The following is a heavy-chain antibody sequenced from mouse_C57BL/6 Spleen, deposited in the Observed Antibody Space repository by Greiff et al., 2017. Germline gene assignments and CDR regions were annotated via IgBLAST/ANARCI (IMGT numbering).Heavy chain of an antibody. Sequence: VQLQQSGPELVKPGASVKISCKASGYSFTGYYMNWVKQSPEKSLEWIGEINPSTGGTTYNQKFKAKATLTVDKSSSTAYMQLKSLTSEDSAVYYCARKGYCDVWGTGTTVTVSS. CDR3: ARKGYCDV. CDR1: GYSFTGYY. V-gene: IGHV1-42*01. CDR2: INPSTGGT. J-gene: IGHJ1*03.